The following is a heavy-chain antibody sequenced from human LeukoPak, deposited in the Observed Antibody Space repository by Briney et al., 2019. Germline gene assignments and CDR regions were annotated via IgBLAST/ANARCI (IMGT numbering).Heavy chain of an antibody. CDR1: GYTFTSYY. CDR3: ARDPTYQSGGDYGEV. D-gene: IGHD4-17*01. CDR2: INPSGGST. Sequence: ASVKLSCNASGYTFTSYYMHWVRHPPGQGLEWMGIINPSGGSTSYAQKVQGRVTMTRDTSTSTVYMELSSLRSEDTAVYYCARDPTYQSGGDYGEVWGQGTLVTVSS. J-gene: IGHJ4*02. V-gene: IGHV1-46*01.